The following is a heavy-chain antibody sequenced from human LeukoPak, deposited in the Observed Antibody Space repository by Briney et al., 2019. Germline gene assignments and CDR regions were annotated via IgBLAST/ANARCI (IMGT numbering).Heavy chain of an antibody. CDR2: ISSSSSYI. Sequence: GGSLRLSCAASGFTSSSYSMNWVRQAPGKGLEWVSSISSSSSYIYYADSVKGRFTISRDNAKNSLYLQMNSLRAEDTAVYYCARQYSYGFDWFDPWGQGTLVTVSS. CDR1: GFTSSSYS. D-gene: IGHD5-18*01. CDR3: ARQYSYGFDWFDP. V-gene: IGHV3-21*01. J-gene: IGHJ5*02.